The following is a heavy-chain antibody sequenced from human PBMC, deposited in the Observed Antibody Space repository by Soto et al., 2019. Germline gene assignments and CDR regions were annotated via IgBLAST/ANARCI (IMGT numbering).Heavy chain of an antibody. J-gene: IGHJ6*02. CDR1: GGTFSSYA. Sequence: QVQLVQSGAEVKKPGSSVKVSCKASGGTFSSYAISWVRQAPGQGLEWMGGIIPIFGTANYAQKFQGRVTITADESTSTAYMELRSLRSEDTAVYYCARGLGDDYVWGSYRYYYYYGMDVWGQGTTVTVSS. V-gene: IGHV1-69*01. CDR2: IIPIFGTA. D-gene: IGHD3-16*02. CDR3: ARGLGDDYVWGSYRYYYYYGMDV.